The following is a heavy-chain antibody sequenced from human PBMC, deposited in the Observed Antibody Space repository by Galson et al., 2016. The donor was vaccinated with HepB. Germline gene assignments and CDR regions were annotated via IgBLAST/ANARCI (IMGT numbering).Heavy chain of an antibody. D-gene: IGHD4-17*01. CDR3: ARDLNRGDSPPDY. CDR2: IKQDGIEK. J-gene: IGHJ4*02. CDR1: GFTFSSHW. V-gene: IGHV3-7*03. Sequence: SLRLSCAASGFTFSSHWMSWVRQAPGKGLEWVANIKQDGIEKYYVDSVKGRFTISRDNAKNSLYLQLNSLRAEDTAVYYCARDLNRGDSPPDYWGQGTLVTVSS.